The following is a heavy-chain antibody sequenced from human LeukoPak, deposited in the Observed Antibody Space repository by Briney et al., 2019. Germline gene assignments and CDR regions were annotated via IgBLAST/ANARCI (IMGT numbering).Heavy chain of an antibody. D-gene: IGHD6-6*01. V-gene: IGHV3-53*01. CDR1: GFTVSDIY. CDR3: ARGSAARGYYYYMDV. Sequence: GGSLRLSCAASGFTVSDIYMSWVRQAPGKGLEWVAVLYRGGSTYYADSVQGRFTISRDNSKNTLYLQMNSLRAEDPAVYYCARGSAARGYYYYMDVWGKGTTVPVSS. J-gene: IGHJ6*03. CDR2: LYRGGST.